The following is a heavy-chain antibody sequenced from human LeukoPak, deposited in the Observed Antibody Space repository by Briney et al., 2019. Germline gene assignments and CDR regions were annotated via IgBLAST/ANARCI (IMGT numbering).Heavy chain of an antibody. D-gene: IGHD2-2*02. Sequence: SETLSLTCTVSGGSISSSSYYWGWIRQPPGNGLEWIGRIYYSGTTYYNPSLKSRVTISVDTSKNQFSLKLSSVTAADTAVYYCAKETIVVVPAAILRYYYYYYMDVWGKGTTVTVSS. CDR3: AKETIVVVPAAILRYYYYYYMDV. J-gene: IGHJ6*03. CDR1: GGSISSSSYY. V-gene: IGHV4-39*01. CDR2: IYYSGTT.